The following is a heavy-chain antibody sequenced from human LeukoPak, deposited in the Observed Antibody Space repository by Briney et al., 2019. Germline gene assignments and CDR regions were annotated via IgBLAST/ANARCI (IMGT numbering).Heavy chain of an antibody. D-gene: IGHD2-2*01. CDR1: GYTFTSYD. Sequence: EASVKVSCKASGYTFTSYDINWVRQATGQGLEWMGWMNPNSGNTGYAQKFQGRVTMTRNTSISTAYMELSSLRSEDTAVYYGAREFNCSSTSCQSNWFDPWGQGTLVTVSS. J-gene: IGHJ5*02. CDR2: MNPNSGNT. CDR3: AREFNCSSTSCQSNWFDP. V-gene: IGHV1-8*01.